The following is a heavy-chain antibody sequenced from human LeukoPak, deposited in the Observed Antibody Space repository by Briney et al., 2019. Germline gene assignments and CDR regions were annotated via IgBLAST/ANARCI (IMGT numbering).Heavy chain of an antibody. CDR3: ARDPSGYLGSWPYCYGMDV. J-gene: IGHJ6*02. V-gene: IGHV4-59*01. Sequence: PSETLSLTCTVSGGSIGSYHWSWIRQPPGKGLEWIGYIYYNGSTNYNPSLRSRVTISVDTSKNQVSLNLISVTAADTAVYHCARDPSGYLGSWPYCYGMDVWGQGTTVSVSS. D-gene: IGHD3-22*01. CDR2: IYYNGST. CDR1: GGSIGSYH.